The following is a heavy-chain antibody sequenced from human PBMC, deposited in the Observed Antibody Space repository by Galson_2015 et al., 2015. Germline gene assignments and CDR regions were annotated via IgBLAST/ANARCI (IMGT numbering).Heavy chain of an antibody. D-gene: IGHD3-10*01. CDR2: INAGNGNT. CDR1: GYTFTSYA. J-gene: IGHJ6*03. CDR3: ARHGSGRGYYMDV. V-gene: IGHV1-3*01. Sequence: SVKVSCKASGYTFTSYAMHWVRQAPGQRLEWMGWINAGNGNTKYSQKFQGRVTITRDTSVSTAYMELSSLRSEDTAVYYCARHGSGRGYYMDVWGKGTTVTVSS.